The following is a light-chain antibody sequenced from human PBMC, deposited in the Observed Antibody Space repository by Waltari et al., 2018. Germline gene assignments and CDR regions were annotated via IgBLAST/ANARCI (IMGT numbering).Light chain of an antibody. CDR3: QQFNNWAPWT. Sequence: DIQMTQSPSTLSASVGDSVTITCRASATVLTWLAWYQQKPGKAPKLLIYKASSLESGVPSRFSGSASGTEFTLTISSLQSEDFAVYYCQQFNNWAPWTFGQGTKVEIK. V-gene: IGKV1-5*03. CDR1: ATVLTW. CDR2: KAS. J-gene: IGKJ1*01.